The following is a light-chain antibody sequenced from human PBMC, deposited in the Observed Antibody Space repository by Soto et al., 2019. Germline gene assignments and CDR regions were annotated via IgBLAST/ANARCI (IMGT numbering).Light chain of an antibody. J-gene: IGKJ4*01. CDR3: QQRSNWPPFT. V-gene: IGKV3D-20*02. CDR1: QSVSSSY. CDR2: GAS. Sequence: EIVLTQSPGTLSLSPGERATLSCRASQSVSSSYLAWYQQKPGQAPRLLIYGASSRATGIPDRFSGSGSGTDFTLTISRLEPEDFAVYYCQQRSNWPPFTFVGGTKVEIK.